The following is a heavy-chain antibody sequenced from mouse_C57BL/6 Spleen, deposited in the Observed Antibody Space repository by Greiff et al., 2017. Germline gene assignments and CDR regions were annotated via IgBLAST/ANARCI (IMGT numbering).Heavy chain of an antibody. V-gene: IGHV1-66*01. J-gene: IGHJ4*01. CDR1: GYSFTSYY. Sequence: QVQLKQSGPELVKPGASVKISCKASGYSFTSYYIHWVKQRPGQGLEWIGWIYPGSGNTKYNEKFKGKATLTADTSSSTAYMQLSSLTSEDSAVYYCARGDYGNYDAMDYWGQGTSVTVSS. CDR2: IYPGSGNT. CDR3: ARGDYGNYDAMDY. D-gene: IGHD2-1*01.